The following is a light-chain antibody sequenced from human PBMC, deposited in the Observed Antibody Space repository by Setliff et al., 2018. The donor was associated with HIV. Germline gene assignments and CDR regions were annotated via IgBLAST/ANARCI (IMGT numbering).Light chain of an antibody. V-gene: IGLV2-14*02. Sequence: QSALTQPASGSGSPGQSITLSCTGTSSDVGSYNLVSWFQQHPGKAPKLMISDVSNRPSGVSNRFSGSKSGNTASLTISGLQAEDEADYYCSSYTSSTPLYVFGTGTKVTVL. J-gene: IGLJ1*01. CDR1: SSDVGSYNL. CDR3: SSYTSSTPLYV. CDR2: DVS.